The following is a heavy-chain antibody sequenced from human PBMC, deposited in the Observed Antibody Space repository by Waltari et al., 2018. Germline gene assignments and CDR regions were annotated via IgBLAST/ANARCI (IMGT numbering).Heavy chain of an antibody. J-gene: IGHJ6*03. CDR2: INHSGNT. Sequence: QVHLQQWGAGLLKPSETLSLTCGVYSGSLPGYPWNWLRQAPGTGLEWIGDINHSGNTDYNPSLESRVTISADTSKNQFSLHLTSVTAADTAVYYCARGHPFTIVSPRYYYYYYMDVWDKGTAVTVSS. V-gene: IGHV4-34*01. CDR3: ARGHPFTIVSPRYYYYYYMDV. CDR1: SGSLPGYP. D-gene: IGHD3-9*01.